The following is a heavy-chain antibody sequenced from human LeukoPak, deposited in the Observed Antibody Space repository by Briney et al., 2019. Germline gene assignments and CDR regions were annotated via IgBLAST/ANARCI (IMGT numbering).Heavy chain of an antibody. V-gene: IGHV3-30-3*01. Sequence: GGSLRLSCAASGFTFSSYAMHWVRQAPGKGLEWVAVISYDGSNKYYADSVKGRFTISRDNSKNTLYLQMNSLRAEDTAVYYCARYTIPYYDSSGPFYYWGQGTLVTVSS. D-gene: IGHD3-22*01. J-gene: IGHJ4*02. CDR3: ARYTIPYYDSSGPFYY. CDR1: GFTFSSYA. CDR2: ISYDGSNK.